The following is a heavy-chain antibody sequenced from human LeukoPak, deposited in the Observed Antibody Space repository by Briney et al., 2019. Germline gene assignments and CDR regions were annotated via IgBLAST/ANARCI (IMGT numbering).Heavy chain of an antibody. J-gene: IGHJ6*02. D-gene: IGHD2-2*01. CDR2: ISYDGSNK. CDR1: GFTFSSYG. V-gene: IGHV3-30*18. CDR3: AKRGYCSSTSCYENYYYYYGMDI. Sequence: GGSLRLSCAASGFTFSSYGMHWVRQAPGKGLEWVAVISYDGSNKYYADSVKGRFTISRDNSKNTLYLQMNSLRAEDTAVYYCAKRGYCSSTSCYENYYYYYGMDIWGQGTTVTVSS.